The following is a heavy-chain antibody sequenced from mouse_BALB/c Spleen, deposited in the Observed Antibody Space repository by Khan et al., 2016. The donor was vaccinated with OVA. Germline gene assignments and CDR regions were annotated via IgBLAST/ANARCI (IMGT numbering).Heavy chain of an antibody. CDR3: ARIYRSDFDY. J-gene: IGHJ2*01. CDR1: GYSFTGYF. D-gene: IGHD1-1*01. CDR2: INPHIGET. Sequence: VQLQQSGPELVKPGASVKISCKASGYSFTGYFMNWVMQSHGKSLEWIGRINPHIGETFYNQKFKGKATLTVDDSSSTAHMELRSLASEDSAVYYCARIYRSDFDYWGQGSTLTVSS. V-gene: IGHV1-20*02.